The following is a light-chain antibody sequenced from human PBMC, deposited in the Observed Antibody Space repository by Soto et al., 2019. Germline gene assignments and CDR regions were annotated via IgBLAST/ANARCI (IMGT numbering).Light chain of an antibody. J-gene: IGKJ3*01. CDR2: AAS. Sequence: EIVLTQSPGTLSLSPGERATLSCRASQSVYSSYLAWYHQKPGQAPRLLIYAASSRATGIPDRFSGSGSGTDFTLTISRLEPEDFAVYYCQQYGSSPFTFGPGTKVDIK. CDR1: QSVYSSY. CDR3: QQYGSSPFT. V-gene: IGKV3-20*01.